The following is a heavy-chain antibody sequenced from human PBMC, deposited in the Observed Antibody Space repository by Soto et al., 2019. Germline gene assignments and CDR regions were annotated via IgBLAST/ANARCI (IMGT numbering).Heavy chain of an antibody. V-gene: IGHV3-15*07. CDR1: GFIFSNAW. Sequence: EVQLVESGGGLVKPGGSLGLSCAASGFIFSNAWINWVRQAPGKGLEWVGRIKSKTAGGTTDIAEPVKGRFAIARDDSNNMVYLEINGLKVEDTAVYYCTTDSYSCIRVVRFDYWGHGTLVTVSS. CDR3: TTDSYSCIRVVRFDY. D-gene: IGHD1-26*01. CDR2: IKSKTAGGTT. J-gene: IGHJ4*01.